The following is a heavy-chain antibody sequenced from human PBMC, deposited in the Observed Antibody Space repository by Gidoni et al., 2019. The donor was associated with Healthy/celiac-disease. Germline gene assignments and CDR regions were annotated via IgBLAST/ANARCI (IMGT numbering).Heavy chain of an antibody. Sequence: EVQLLESGGGLVQPGGSLRLSCAASGFPFSSYPMSWVRQAPGKGLEWVSAISGSGGSTYYADSVKGRFTISRDNSKNTLYLQMNSLRAEDTAVYYCAKGVLGGYCSSTSCYSWDYWGQGTLVTVSS. D-gene: IGHD2-2*02. CDR1: GFPFSSYP. CDR3: AKGVLGGYCSSTSCYSWDY. CDR2: ISGSGGST. V-gene: IGHV3-23*01. J-gene: IGHJ4*02.